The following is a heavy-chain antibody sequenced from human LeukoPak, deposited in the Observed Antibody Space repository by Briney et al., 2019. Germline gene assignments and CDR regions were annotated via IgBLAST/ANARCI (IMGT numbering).Heavy chain of an antibody. CDR2: IYTSGST. J-gene: IGHJ5*02. D-gene: IGHD3-22*01. Sequence: SETLSLTCTVSGGSISSYYWSWIRQPAGKGLEWIGRIYTSGSTNYNPSLKSRVTMSVDKSKNQFSLKLNSVTAADTAVYYCAREFNYYDSSGAILGGFDPWGQGTLVTVSS. CDR1: GGSISSYY. V-gene: IGHV4-4*07. CDR3: AREFNYYDSSGAILGGFDP.